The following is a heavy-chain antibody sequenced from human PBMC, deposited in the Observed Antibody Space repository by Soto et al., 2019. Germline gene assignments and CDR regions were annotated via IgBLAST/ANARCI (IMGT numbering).Heavy chain of an antibody. CDR2: ISYDGSNK. J-gene: IGHJ4*02. Sequence: GGSLRLSCAASGFTFSSYAMHWVRQAPGKGLEWVAVISYDGSNKYYADSVKGRFTISRDNSKNTLYLQMNSLRAEDTAVYYCARDSDTMIVVDLDRYFDYWGQGTLVTVSS. D-gene: IGHD3-22*01. V-gene: IGHV3-30-3*01. CDR1: GFTFSSYA. CDR3: ARDSDTMIVVDLDRYFDY.